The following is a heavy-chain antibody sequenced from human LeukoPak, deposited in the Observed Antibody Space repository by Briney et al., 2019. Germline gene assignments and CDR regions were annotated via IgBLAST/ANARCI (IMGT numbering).Heavy chain of an antibody. CDR3: ARLYNWNYY. CDR1: GYTFTGYY. J-gene: IGHJ4*02. CDR2: INPNSGGT. D-gene: IGHD1-7*01. Sequence: ASVKVSCKASGYTFTGYYIHWVRQAPGQGLEWMGWINPNSGGTNYAQKFQGRVTMTRDTSISTAYMELSSLRSDDTAVYYCARLYNWNYYWGQGTLVTVSS. V-gene: IGHV1-2*02.